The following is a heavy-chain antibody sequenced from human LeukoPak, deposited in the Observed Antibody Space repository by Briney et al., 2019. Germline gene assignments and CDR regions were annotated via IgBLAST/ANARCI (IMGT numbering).Heavy chain of an antibody. CDR3: ARELEGSWTGQADYYYYYMDV. CDR1: GYTFTGYY. V-gene: IGHV1-2*02. Sequence: ASVKVSCKASGYTFTGYYMHWVRQAPGQGLEWMGWINPNSGGTNYAQKFQGRVTMTRDTSISTAYMELSRLRSDDTAVYYCARELEGSWTGQADYYYYYMDVWGKGTTVTVSS. J-gene: IGHJ6*03. CDR2: INPNSGGT. D-gene: IGHD6-13*01.